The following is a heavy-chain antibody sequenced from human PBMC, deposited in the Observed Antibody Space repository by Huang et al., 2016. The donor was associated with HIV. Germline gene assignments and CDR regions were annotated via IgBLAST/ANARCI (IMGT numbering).Heavy chain of an antibody. CDR3: ATGFDVFFDF. D-gene: IGHD3-9*01. Sequence: QVQLVHSRAEVKRPGASVKVSCKVSEYTLPELSIHWVRQPPGKGLEWRGGVDPEIAETIYAQKFQGRVTMTEDTSTETAFMELSGLRPEDTAVYYCATGFDVFFDFWGQGTLVTVSS. J-gene: IGHJ4*02. V-gene: IGHV1-24*01. CDR1: EYTLPELS. CDR2: VDPEIAET.